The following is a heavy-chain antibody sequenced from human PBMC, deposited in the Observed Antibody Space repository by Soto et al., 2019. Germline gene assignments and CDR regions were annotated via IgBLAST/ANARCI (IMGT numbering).Heavy chain of an antibody. D-gene: IGHD6-6*01. Sequence: PGGSLRLSCATSGFTFTTYAMSWVRQAPGKGLEWVSGITPSGGTTYYADSVKGRFTLSRDNSKNTLYLQINSLRAEDTAVYYYAKHVSPSSSSSTVIDDSCQATLLTFAS. CDR3: AKHVSPSSSSSTVIDD. J-gene: IGHJ4*02. CDR1: GFTFTTYA. CDR2: ITPSGGTT. V-gene: IGHV3-23*01.